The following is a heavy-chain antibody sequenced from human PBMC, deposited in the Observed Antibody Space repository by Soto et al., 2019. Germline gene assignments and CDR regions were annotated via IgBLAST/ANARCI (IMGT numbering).Heavy chain of an antibody. CDR1: GYTFTSYG. CDR2: ISAYNGNT. V-gene: IGHV1-18*01. Sequence: ASVKVSCKASGYTFTSYGISWVRQAPGQGLEWMGWISAYNGNTNYAQKLQGRVTMTTDTSTSTAYMELRSLRSDDTAVYYCARDYTTDPQDLVGATFGAFDIWGQGTMVTVSS. D-gene: IGHD1-26*01. CDR3: ARDYTTDPQDLVGATFGAFDI. J-gene: IGHJ3*02.